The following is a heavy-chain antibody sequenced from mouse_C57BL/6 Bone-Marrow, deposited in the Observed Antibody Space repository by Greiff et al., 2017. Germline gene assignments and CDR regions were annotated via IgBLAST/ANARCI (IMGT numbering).Heavy chain of an antibody. V-gene: IGHV1-72*01. D-gene: IGHD3-2*02. Sequence: QVQLQQPGAELVKPGASVKLSCKASGYTFTSYWMHWVKQRPGRGLEWIGRIDPDSGGTKYNEKFKSKATLTVDKPSSTAYMQRSSLTSEDSAVYYCARGGQLRLLFYYAMDYWGQGTSVTVSS. CDR3: ARGGQLRLLFYYAMDY. CDR2: IDPDSGGT. J-gene: IGHJ4*01. CDR1: GYTFTSYW.